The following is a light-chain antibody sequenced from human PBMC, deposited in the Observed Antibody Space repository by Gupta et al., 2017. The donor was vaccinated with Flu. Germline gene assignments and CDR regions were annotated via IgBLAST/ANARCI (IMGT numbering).Light chain of an antibody. V-gene: IGKV1-39*01. CDR2: AAS. Sequence: DIQMTQSPSSLSASVGDRVTITCRESQSISSYLNWYQHKPGKAPKLLIYAASSLQSGVPSRFSGSGSGTDFTLNISSLQHEDFATYYCQKSNSTPPTFGEGTQVEIK. CDR1: QSISSY. CDR3: QKSNSTPPT. J-gene: IGKJ4*01.